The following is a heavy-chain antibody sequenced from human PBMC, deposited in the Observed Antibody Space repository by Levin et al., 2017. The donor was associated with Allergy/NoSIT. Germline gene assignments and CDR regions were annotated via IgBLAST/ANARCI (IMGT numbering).Heavy chain of an antibody. D-gene: IGHD2-2*01. CDR1: GFTFSTYA. CDR2: IVGSGGGT. Sequence: GGSLRLSCAASGFTFSTYAMNWVRQAPGKGLEWVSGIVGSGGGTYYADSVKGRFTISRDNSKNSLSLQMNSLRAEDTALYYCAKGSSDQVYCYFDLWGRGTLVTVSS. J-gene: IGHJ2*01. CDR3: AKGSSDQVYCYFDL. V-gene: IGHV3-23*01.